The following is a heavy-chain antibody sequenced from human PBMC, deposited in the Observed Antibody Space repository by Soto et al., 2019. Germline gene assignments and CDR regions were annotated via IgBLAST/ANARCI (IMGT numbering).Heavy chain of an antibody. V-gene: IGHV4-30-2*01. D-gene: IGHD3-22*01. CDR3: ARAWTSGYYDDSSGYGAFEI. J-gene: IGHJ3*02. Sequence: SETLSLTCAVSGGSISSGGYSWSCIRQPPGKGLDWIGYIYHSGSTYCNPSLKSRVTISVDRSKNQFSLKLSSVTAADTAVYYCARAWTSGYYDDSSGYGAFEIWGQGTMVTV. CDR1: GGSISSGGYS. CDR2: IYHSGST.